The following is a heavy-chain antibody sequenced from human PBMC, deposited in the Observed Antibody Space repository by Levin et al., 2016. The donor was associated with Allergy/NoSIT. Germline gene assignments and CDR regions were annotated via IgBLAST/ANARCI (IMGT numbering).Heavy chain of an antibody. CDR2: ISAYNGNT. V-gene: IGHV1-18*01. J-gene: IGHJ3*02. D-gene: IGHD6-19*01. CDR3: ARVTLILSSSGWYGGRDPYDAFDI. Sequence: WVRQAPGQGLEWMGWISAYNGNTNYAQKLQGRVTMTTDTSTSTAYMELRSLRSDDTAVYYCARVTLILSSSGWYGGRDPYDAFDIWGQGTMVTVSS.